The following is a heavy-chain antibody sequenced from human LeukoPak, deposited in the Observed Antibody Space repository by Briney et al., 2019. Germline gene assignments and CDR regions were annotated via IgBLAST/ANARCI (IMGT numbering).Heavy chain of an antibody. D-gene: IGHD3-3*01. CDR2: ISYDGSNK. CDR1: GFTFSSYG. CDR3: ARDGGRGYEAKNFDY. Sequence: GGSLRLSCAASGFTFSSYGMHWVRQAPGKGLEWVAVISYDGSNKYYADSVKGRFTISRDNSKNTLYLQMNSLRAEDTAVYYCARDGGRGYEAKNFDYWGQGTLVTVSS. V-gene: IGHV3-30*03. J-gene: IGHJ4*02.